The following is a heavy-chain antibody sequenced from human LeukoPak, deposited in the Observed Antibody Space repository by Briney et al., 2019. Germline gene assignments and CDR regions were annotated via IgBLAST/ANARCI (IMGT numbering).Heavy chain of an antibody. V-gene: IGHV4-59*11. J-gene: IGHJ3*02. CDR2: ISHIGST. CDR3: ARDRISINALDM. CDR1: GASISGHY. D-gene: IGHD1-14*01. Sequence: SETLSLTCTVSGASISGHYLTWIRQPPGKGLEWIGYISHIGSTNYNPSLKSRVAISVDTSKNQFSLKLTSVTAADTAVYYCARDRISINALDMWGQGTMVTVSS.